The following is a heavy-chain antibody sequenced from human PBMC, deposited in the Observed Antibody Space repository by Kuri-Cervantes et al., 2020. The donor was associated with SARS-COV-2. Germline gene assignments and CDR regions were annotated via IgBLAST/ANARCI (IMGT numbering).Heavy chain of an antibody. V-gene: IGHV1-18*01. Sequence: ASVKVSCKASGYTFTSYGISWVRQAPGQGLEWMGWISAYNGNTNYAQKFQGRVTMTTDTSTNTAYMQLRSLRSDDAAVYYCAREGSWELLGYMDVWGQGTTVTVSS. CDR2: ISAYNGNT. J-gene: IGHJ6*03. CDR1: GYTFTSYG. CDR3: AREGSWELLGYMDV. D-gene: IGHD3-10*01.